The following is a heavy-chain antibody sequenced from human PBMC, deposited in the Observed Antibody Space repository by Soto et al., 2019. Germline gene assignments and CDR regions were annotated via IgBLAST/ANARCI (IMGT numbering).Heavy chain of an antibody. D-gene: IGHD6-13*01. CDR1: GGTFSSYA. CDR2: IIPIFGPA. Sequence: QVQLVQSGAEVKKPGSSVKVSCKASGGTFSSYAISWVRQAPGQGLEWMGGIIPIFGPANYAQKFQGRVTMTAAESPSTAYMELSSLRSEDTAVYYCAGSNQPCLVQQLEYNWFDPWGQGTLVTVSS. J-gene: IGHJ5*02. V-gene: IGHV1-69*01. CDR3: AGSNQPCLVQQLEYNWFDP.